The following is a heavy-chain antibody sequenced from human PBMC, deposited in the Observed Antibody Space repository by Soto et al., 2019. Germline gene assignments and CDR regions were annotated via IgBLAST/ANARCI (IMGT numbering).Heavy chain of an antibody. J-gene: IGHJ5*02. CDR3: AKDRGYCSSTSCGNWFDP. D-gene: IGHD2-2*01. Sequence: EVQLLESGGGLVQPGGSLRLSCAASGFTFSSYAMNWVRQAPGKGLEWVSAISGSGGSTYYADSVKGRFTISRDNSKNTLYLQMNSLRAEDTAVYYCAKDRGYCSSTSCGNWFDPWGQGTLVTVSS. V-gene: IGHV3-23*01. CDR1: GFTFSSYA. CDR2: ISGSGGST.